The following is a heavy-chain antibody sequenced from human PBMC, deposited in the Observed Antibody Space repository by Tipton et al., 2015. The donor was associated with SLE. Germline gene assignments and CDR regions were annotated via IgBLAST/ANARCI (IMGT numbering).Heavy chain of an antibody. CDR2: ISSSGSTI. J-gene: IGHJ1*01. V-gene: IGHV3-48*03. CDR1: GFTFSSYE. Sequence: SLRLSCAASGFTFSSYEMNWVRQAPGKGLEWVSYISSSGSTIYYADSVKGRFTISRDSAKNSLFLQMNSLRVEDTALYYCAKARGAAQHWGQGTLVTVSS. CDR3: AKARGAAQH.